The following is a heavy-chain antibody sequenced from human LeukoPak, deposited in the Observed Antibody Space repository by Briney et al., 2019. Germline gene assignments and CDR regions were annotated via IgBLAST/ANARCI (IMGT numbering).Heavy chain of an antibody. CDR3: ARGTGYCTNGVCYPNNQLDY. D-gene: IGHD2-8*01. J-gene: IGHJ4*02. CDR2: INTNTGNP. CDR1: GYTFTSYA. Sequence: PPASVKVSCKASGYTFTSYAMNWVRQAPGQGLEWMGWINTNTGNPTYAQGFTGRFVFSLDTSVSTAYLQISSLKAEDTAVYYCARGTGYCTNGVCYPNNQLDYWGQGTLVTVSS. V-gene: IGHV7-4-1*02.